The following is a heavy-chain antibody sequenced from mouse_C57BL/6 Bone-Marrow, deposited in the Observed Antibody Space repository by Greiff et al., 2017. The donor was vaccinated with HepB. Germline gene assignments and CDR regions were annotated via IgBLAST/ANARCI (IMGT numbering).Heavy chain of an antibody. CDR3: ARFTTVVATRAYYFDY. Sequence: QVQLQQSGAELVMPGASVKLSCKASGYTFTSYWMHWVKQRPGQGLEWIGEIDPSDSYTNYNQKFKGKSTLTVDKSSSTAYMQLSSLTSEDSAVYYCARFTTVVATRAYYFDYWGQGTTLTVSS. CDR2: IDPSDSYT. CDR1: GYTFTSYW. V-gene: IGHV1-69*01. D-gene: IGHD1-1*01. J-gene: IGHJ2*01.